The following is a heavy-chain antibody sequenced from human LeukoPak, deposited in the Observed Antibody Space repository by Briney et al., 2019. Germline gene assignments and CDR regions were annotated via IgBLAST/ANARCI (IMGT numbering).Heavy chain of an antibody. Sequence: ASVKVSCKASGYTITSYGISLVRQAPGQGLEWMGWISAYNGNTNYAQKLQGRVTMTTDTSTSTADMELRSLRSDDTAVYYCARGRVGAPFDYWGQGTLVTVSS. D-gene: IGHD1-26*01. CDR3: ARGRVGAPFDY. V-gene: IGHV1-18*01. J-gene: IGHJ4*02. CDR2: ISAYNGNT. CDR1: GYTITSYG.